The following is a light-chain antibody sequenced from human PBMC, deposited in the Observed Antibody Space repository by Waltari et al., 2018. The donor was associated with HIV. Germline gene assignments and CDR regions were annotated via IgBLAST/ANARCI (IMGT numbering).Light chain of an antibody. CDR2: ASS. CDR1: PCMSSH. Sequence: DLQMPQSSSSLYASVGDRATITCRTGPCMSSHLAWYQQKPVKVPKLLIYASSTLPSGVPSRFSGSGSGTAFTLTISSLQPEDVATYYCQKYNSAPLTFGGGTKVEIK. V-gene: IGKV1-27*01. CDR3: QKYNSAPLT. J-gene: IGKJ4*01.